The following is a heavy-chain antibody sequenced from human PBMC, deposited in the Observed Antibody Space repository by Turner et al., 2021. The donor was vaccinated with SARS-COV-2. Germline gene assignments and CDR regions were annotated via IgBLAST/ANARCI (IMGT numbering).Heavy chain of an antibody. V-gene: IGHV3-30*18. Sequence: QVQLVESGGGVVQPGRSLRLSCVASGFTFSTYGMHWVRQAPGKGLEWVAVISYHGSNKYYADSVKGRFTISRDNSKNTLYLQMNSLRAEDTAVHYCAKDHVTVAAYFDYWGQGTLVTVSS. CDR3: AKDHVTVAAYFDY. CDR1: GFTFSTYG. J-gene: IGHJ4*02. D-gene: IGHD6-19*01. CDR2: ISYHGSNK.